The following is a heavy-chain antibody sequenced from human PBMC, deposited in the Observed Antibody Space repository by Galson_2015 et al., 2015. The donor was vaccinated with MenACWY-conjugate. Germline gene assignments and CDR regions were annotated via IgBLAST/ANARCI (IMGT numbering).Heavy chain of an antibody. Sequence: SVKVSCKASGYTFTSYYMHWVRQAPGQGLEWMGIINPSGGSTSYAQKFQGRVTMTRDTSTSTVYMELSSLRSEDTAVYYCARDPRCSGGSCYYYYYMDVWGKGTTVTVSS. CDR3: ARDPRCSGGSCYYYYYMDV. CDR2: INPSGGST. D-gene: IGHD2-15*01. CDR1: GYTFTSYY. J-gene: IGHJ6*03. V-gene: IGHV1-46*01.